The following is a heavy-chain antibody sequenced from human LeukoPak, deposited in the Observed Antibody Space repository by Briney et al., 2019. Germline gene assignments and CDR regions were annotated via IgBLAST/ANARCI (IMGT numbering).Heavy chain of an antibody. CDR1: GGSISSSSYY. CDR3: ARGGGRARVLDY. V-gene: IGHV4-39*07. Sequence: SETLSLTCTVSGGSISSSSYYWGWIRQPPGKGQEWIGSIYYSGSTYYNPSLKSRVTISVDTSKNQFSLKLSSVTAAGTAVYYCARGGGRARVLDYWGQGTLVTVSS. J-gene: IGHJ4*02. CDR2: IYYSGST. D-gene: IGHD4-23*01.